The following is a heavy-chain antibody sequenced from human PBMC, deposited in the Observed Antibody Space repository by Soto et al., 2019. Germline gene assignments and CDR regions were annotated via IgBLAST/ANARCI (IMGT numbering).Heavy chain of an antibody. CDR3: ARDILYDSSGYDPFDI. V-gene: IGHV4-31*03. CDR1: GGSISSGGYY. D-gene: IGHD3-22*01. CDR2: IYYSGST. J-gene: IGHJ3*02. Sequence: SETLSLTCTVSGGSISSGGYYWSWIRQHPGKGLEWIGYIYYSGSTYYNPSLKSRVTISVDTSKNQFSLKLSSVTAADTAVYYCARDILYDSSGYDPFDIWGQGTMVTVSS.